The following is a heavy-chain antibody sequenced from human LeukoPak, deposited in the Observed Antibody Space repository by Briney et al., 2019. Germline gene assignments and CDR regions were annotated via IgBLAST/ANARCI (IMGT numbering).Heavy chain of an antibody. V-gene: IGHV3-7*01. D-gene: IGHD6-13*01. CDR3: ARESKQLVAHYYYYYYMDV. CDR1: GFTFSSYW. J-gene: IGHJ6*03. CDR2: IKQDGSEK. Sequence: GGSLRLSCAASGFTFSSYWMSWVRQAPGKGLEWVANIKQDGSEKYYVDSVKGRFTISRDNAKNSLYLQMNSLRAEDTAVYYCARESKQLVAHYYYYYYMDVWGKGTTVTVSS.